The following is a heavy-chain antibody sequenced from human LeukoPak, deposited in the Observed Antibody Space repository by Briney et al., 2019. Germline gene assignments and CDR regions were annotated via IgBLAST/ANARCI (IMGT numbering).Heavy chain of an antibody. CDR1: EFAFSTYT. J-gene: IGHJ4*02. Sequence: GGSLRLSCAASEFAFSTYTMIWVRQAPGQGLEWISYISSSGVTTYYADSVKGRFTISRDNAKNSLSLFMNSLRAEDTAVYYCASSLNTVMVSPYYFEYWGQGTLVTVSA. CDR2: ISSSGVTT. CDR3: ASSLNTVMVSPYYFEY. D-gene: IGHD5-18*01. V-gene: IGHV3-48*04.